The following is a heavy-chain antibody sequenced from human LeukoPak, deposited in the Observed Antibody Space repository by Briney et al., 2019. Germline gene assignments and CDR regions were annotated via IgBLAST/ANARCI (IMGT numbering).Heavy chain of an antibody. V-gene: IGHV1-69*13. J-gene: IGHJ5*02. CDR2: IIPIFGTA. CDR1: GGTFSSYA. Sequence: GASVKVSCKASGGTFSSYAISWVRQAPGQGLEWMGGIIPIFGTANYAQKFQGRVTITADESTSTAYMELSSLRSEDTAVFYCARDKGATVSWFDPWGQGTLVTVSS. D-gene: IGHD1-26*01. CDR3: ARDKGATVSWFDP.